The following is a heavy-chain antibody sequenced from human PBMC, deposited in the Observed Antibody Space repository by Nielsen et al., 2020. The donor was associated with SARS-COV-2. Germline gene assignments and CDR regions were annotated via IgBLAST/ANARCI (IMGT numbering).Heavy chain of an antibody. CDR3: VRERMAVTYVYYNYGMDV. D-gene: IGHD2-21*02. CDR2: INHSGST. V-gene: IGHV4-39*07. J-gene: IGHJ6*02. Sequence: GSLRLSCTVSGGSISSGGYYWSWIRQPPGKGLEWIGEINHSGSTNYNPSLKSRVTISVDTSKNQFSLKLSSVTAADTAVYYCVRERMAVTYVYYNYGMDVWGQGTTVTVSS. CDR1: GGSISSGGYY.